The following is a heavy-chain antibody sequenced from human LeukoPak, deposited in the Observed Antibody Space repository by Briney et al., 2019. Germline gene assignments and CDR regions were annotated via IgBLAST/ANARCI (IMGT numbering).Heavy chain of an antibody. CDR1: GGSFSGYY. J-gene: IGHJ3*02. D-gene: IGHD3-3*01. CDR2: INHSGST. Sequence: SETLSLTCAVYGGSFSGYYWSWIRQPPGKGLEWMGEINHSGSTNYNPSLKSRVTISVDTYKHQFSLKLSSVTAADTAVYYCARLRLKYYDFWSGYSQGAFDIWGQGTMVTVSS. V-gene: IGHV4-34*01. CDR3: ARLRLKYYDFWSGYSQGAFDI.